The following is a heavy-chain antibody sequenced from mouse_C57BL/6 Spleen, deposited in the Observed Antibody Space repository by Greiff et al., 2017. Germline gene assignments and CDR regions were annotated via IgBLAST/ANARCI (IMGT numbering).Heavy chain of an antibody. CDR3: AREVFAY. V-gene: IGHV5-17*01. CDR2: ISSGSSTI. Sequence: DVKLVESGEGLVKPGGSLKLSCAASGFTFSDYGMHWVRQAPEKGLEWVAYISSGSSTIYYADTVKGRFTISRDNAKNTLFLQMTSLRSEDTAMYYCAREVFAYWGQGTLVTVSA. CDR1: GFTFSDYG. J-gene: IGHJ3*01.